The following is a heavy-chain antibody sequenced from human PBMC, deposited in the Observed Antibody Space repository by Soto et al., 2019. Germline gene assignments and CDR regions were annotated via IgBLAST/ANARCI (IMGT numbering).Heavy chain of an antibody. CDR1: GYTFTSYA. V-gene: IGHV1-3*01. CDR3: ASSPLYCSSTSCPRAYWFDP. J-gene: IGHJ5*02. CDR2: INAGNGNT. Sequence: QVQLVQSGAEVKKPGASVKVSCKASGYTFTSYAMHWVRQAPGQRLEWMGWINAGNGNTKYSQKFQGRDTITRDTSASTAYMELSSLRSEDTAVYFCASSPLYCSSTSCPRAYWFDPWGQGTLVTVSS. D-gene: IGHD2-2*01.